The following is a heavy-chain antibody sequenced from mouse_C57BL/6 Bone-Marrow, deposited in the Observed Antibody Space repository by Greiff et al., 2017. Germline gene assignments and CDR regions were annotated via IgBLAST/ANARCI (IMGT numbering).Heavy chain of an antibody. CDR3: ARDDYGNFYWYFDV. CDR2: INPYNGGT. Sequence: LVESGPVLVKPGASVKMSCKASGYTFTDYYMNWVKQSHGKSLEWIGVINPYNGGTSYNQKFKGKATLTDDKSSSTAYMELNSLTSEDSAVYYCARDDYGNFYWYFDVWGTGTTVTVSS. V-gene: IGHV1-19*01. J-gene: IGHJ1*03. CDR1: GYTFTDYY. D-gene: IGHD2-1*01.